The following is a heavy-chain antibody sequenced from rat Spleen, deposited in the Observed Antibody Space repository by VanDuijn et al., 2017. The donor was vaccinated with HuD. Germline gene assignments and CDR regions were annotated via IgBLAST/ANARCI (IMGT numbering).Heavy chain of an antibody. CDR1: GFTFNNYW. Sequence: EVQLVESGGGLVQPGRSLKLSCVVSGFTFNNYWMTWIRQAPGKAREWVASITNNGGRTYYPDTVKGRFVISRDNAKRTLYRQMDSLRSGDTATHSCTTSYRSSYHQTYWFVSWGQGTLLTV. CDR3: TTSYRSSYHQTYWFVS. D-gene: IGHD1-2*01. V-gene: IGHV5-31*01. J-gene: IGHJ3*01. CDR2: ITNNGGRT.